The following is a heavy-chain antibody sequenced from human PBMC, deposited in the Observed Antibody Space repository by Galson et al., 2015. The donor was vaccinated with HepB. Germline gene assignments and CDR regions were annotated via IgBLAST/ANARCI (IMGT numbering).Heavy chain of an antibody. CDR2: IKPNSGAT. Sequence: SVKVSCKASGYSFTAYYIHWVRQAPGQGLEWMGWIKPNSGATIYAQKFQGRVTMTRDTSISTAYMELTRLRFDDTAMYYCVREASGSSAGPYYYYGLDVWGQGTTVAVSS. V-gene: IGHV1-2*02. J-gene: IGHJ6*02. D-gene: IGHD3-10*01. CDR1: GYSFTAYY. CDR3: VREASGSSAGPYYYYGLDV.